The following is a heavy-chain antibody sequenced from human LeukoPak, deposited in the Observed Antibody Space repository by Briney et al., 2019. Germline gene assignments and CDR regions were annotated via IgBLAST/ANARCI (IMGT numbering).Heavy chain of an antibody. CDR2: ISGSGGYT. CDR3: ARGPGQQLVDY. CDR1: RFTFRSYA. D-gene: IGHD6-13*01. V-gene: IGHV3-23*01. Sequence: GGSLRLSCAASRFTFRSYAMSWVRQAPGEGLEWVSTISGSGGYTYYADSVKGRFTISRDHSKNTLYLQMDSLRAEDTAVYYCARGPGQQLVDYWGQGTLVTVSS. J-gene: IGHJ4*02.